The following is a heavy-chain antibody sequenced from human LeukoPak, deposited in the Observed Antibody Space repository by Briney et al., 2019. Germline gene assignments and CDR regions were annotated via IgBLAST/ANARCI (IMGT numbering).Heavy chain of an antibody. D-gene: IGHD5-12*01. V-gene: IGHV4-4*02. CDR1: GGSISRSNW. CDR3: WHSGYESGFDY. CDR2: IHHSGST. Sequence: SGTLSLTCAVSGGSISRSNWWSWVRPPPGKGLEWIGEIHHSGSTNYNSSLKSRVTISVDTSKNQFSLKMSSVTAADTAVYYCWHSGYESGFDYWGQGTLVTVSS. J-gene: IGHJ4*02.